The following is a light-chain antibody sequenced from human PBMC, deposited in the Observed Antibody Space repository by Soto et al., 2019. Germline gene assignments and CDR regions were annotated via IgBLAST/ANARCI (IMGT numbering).Light chain of an antibody. Sequence: QSVLTQPPSASGTPGRRVTISCSGSSSNIGTYYVDWYQQLPGTAPKLLIHRNGQRPSGVPDRFSGSKSGTSASLAISGLRSEDEADYYCATWDDRLRAYVIGAGTKVTVL. J-gene: IGLJ1*01. CDR2: RNG. V-gene: IGLV1-47*01. CDR3: ATWDDRLRAYV. CDR1: SSNIGTYY.